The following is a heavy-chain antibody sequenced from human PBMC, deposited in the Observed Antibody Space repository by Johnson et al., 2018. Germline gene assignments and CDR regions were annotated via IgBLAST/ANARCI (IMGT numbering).Heavy chain of an antibody. Sequence: VQLVQSGGGLVQPGRSLRLSCAASGFTFDDYAMHWVRQAPGKGLEWVPGHRWHRGSIGYADPVQGRFRISRDNSKNMVPLHMNSLRAEDTAVYYCARYGDGEAFDIWGQGTMVTVSS. CDR1: GFTFDDYA. CDR3: ARYGDGEAFDI. V-gene: IGHV3-9*01. J-gene: IGHJ3*02. D-gene: IGHD3-10*01. CDR2: HRWHRGSI.